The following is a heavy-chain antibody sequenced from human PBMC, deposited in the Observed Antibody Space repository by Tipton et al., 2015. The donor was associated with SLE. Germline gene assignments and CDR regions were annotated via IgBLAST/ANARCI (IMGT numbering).Heavy chain of an antibody. CDR3: ATEYYYRLQT. CDR2: ISWNSYTI. J-gene: IGHJ5*02. Sequence: SLRLSCAASGFKFADYAMHWVRQAPGKGLEWVSSISWNSYTIGYADSVRGRFTISRDNGKKFLYLQMDNLKSEDTAVYYCATEYYYRLQTWGQGTLVTVSS. D-gene: IGHD2/OR15-2a*01. V-gene: IGHV3-9*01. CDR1: GFKFADYA.